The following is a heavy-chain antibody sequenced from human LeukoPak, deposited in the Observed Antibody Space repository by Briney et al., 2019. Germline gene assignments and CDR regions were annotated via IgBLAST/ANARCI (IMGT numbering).Heavy chain of an antibody. J-gene: IGHJ4*02. CDR3: AKTSRRSSAYSPPSAY. CDR2: INHSGST. V-gene: IGHV4-34*01. D-gene: IGHD3-22*01. Sequence: PSETLSLTCAVYGGSFSGYYWSWMRQPPGKGREWIGEINHSGSTNYNPSLKSRVTISVDTSKNQFSLKLSSVTAADTAVYYCAKTSRRSSAYSPPSAYWGQGTLVTVSS. CDR1: GGSFSGYY.